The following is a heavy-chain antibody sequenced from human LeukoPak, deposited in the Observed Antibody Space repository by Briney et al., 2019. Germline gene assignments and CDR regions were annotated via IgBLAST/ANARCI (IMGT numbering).Heavy chain of an antibody. D-gene: IGHD2-15*01. J-gene: IGHJ4*02. Sequence: PSETLSLTCTVSGGSISSGGYYWSWIRQHPGKGLEWIGYIYYSGSTYYNPSLKSRVTISVDTSKNQFSLKLSSVTAADTAVYYCARGYCSGGSCHSGFDYWGQGTLVIVSS. CDR1: GGSISSGGYY. CDR2: IYYSGST. V-gene: IGHV4-31*03. CDR3: ARGYCSGGSCHSGFDY.